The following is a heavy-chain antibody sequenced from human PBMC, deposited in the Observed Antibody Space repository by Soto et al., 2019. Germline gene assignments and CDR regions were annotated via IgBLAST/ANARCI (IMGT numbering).Heavy chain of an antibody. Sequence: QARLVQSGAEVKKPGSSVKVSCKASGDTFSGNAVSWVRQAPGQGLEWMGGIIPSFGTSNYAQKFQGRVTITADESTSTAYMELSSLRSEDTAVYFFAKSPPWVQLWKTWLDSWGQGTLVTVSS. J-gene: IGHJ5*01. V-gene: IGHV1-69*01. CDR1: GDTFSGNA. CDR3: AKSPPWVQLWKTWLDS. CDR2: IIPSFGTS. D-gene: IGHD5-18*01.